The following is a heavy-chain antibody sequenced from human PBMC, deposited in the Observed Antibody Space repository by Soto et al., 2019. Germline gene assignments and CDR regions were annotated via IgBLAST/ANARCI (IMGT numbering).Heavy chain of an antibody. CDR2: ISYDGSNK. J-gene: IGHJ6*02. D-gene: IGHD1-1*01. V-gene: IGHV3-30-3*01. CDR3: ARGQLERLYYYYYGMDV. CDR1: GFTFSSYA. Sequence: PGGSLRLPCAASGFTFSSYAMHWVRQAPGRGLEWVAVISYDGSNKYYADSVKGRFTISRDNSKNTLYLQMNSLRAEDTAVYYCARGQLERLYYYYYGMDVWGQGTTVTVSS.